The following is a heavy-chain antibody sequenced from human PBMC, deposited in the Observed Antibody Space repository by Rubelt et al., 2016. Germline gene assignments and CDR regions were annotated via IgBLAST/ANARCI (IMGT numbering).Heavy chain of an antibody. CDR1: GGSISNDGYY. V-gene: IGHV4-39*01. Sequence: QLHLQESGPGLVKPSETLSLTCTVSGGSISNDGYYWGWIRQPPGRELEWIGSIYYNGSTSYSPSLKSRVTISVDTSKNQFSLKLSSVTAAGTALYYCARGPSPHNWFDPWGQGTLVTVSS. J-gene: IGHJ5*02. CDR3: ARGPSPHNWFDP. CDR2: IYYNGST.